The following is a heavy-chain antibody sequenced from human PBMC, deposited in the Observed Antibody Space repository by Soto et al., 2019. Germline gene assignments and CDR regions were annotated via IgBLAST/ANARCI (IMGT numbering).Heavy chain of an antibody. J-gene: IGHJ6*03. D-gene: IGHD2-2*01. CDR2: ISGSGGST. V-gene: IGHV3-23*01. CDR3: AKSPGVVPAAIYYYYMDV. CDR1: GFTFSSYA. Sequence: PGGSLRLSCAASGFTFSSYAMSWVRQAPGKGLEWVSAISGSGGSTYYADSVKGRFTISRDNSKNTLYLQMNSLRAEDTAVYYCAKSPGVVPAAIYYYYMDVWGKGTTVTVSS.